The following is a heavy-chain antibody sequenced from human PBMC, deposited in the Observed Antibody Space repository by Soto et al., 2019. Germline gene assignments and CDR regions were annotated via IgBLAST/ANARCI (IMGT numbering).Heavy chain of an antibody. Sequence: PVGSLRLSCAASGFTFSSYSMNWVRQAPGKGLEWVSSISSSSSYIYYADSVKGRFTISRDNAKNSLYLQMNSLRAEDTAVYYCARDLPGITMVRGVIITNFDYWGQGTLVTVS. CDR1: GFTFSSYS. CDR3: ARDLPGITMVRGVIITNFDY. V-gene: IGHV3-21*01. J-gene: IGHJ4*02. D-gene: IGHD3-10*01. CDR2: ISSSSSYI.